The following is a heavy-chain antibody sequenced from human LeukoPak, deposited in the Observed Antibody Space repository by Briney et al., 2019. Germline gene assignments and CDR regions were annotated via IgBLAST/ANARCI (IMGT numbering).Heavy chain of an antibody. CDR3: AKDPGVTVTPYYYYMDV. J-gene: IGHJ6*03. CDR2: ISGSGVNT. D-gene: IGHD4-17*01. V-gene: IGHV3-23*01. CDR1: GFTFTNYA. Sequence: GGSLRLSCAASGFTFTNYAMTWVRQAPGKGLEWVSCISGSGVNTYYANSVKARFTISSDNSKNTLHLQMSGLRAEDTALYFCAKDPGVTVTPYYYYMDVWGKGTTVTVSS.